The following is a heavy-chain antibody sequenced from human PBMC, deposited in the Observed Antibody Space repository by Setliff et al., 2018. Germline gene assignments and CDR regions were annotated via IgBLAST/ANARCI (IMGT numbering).Heavy chain of an antibody. Sequence: PGESLKISCQGSGYTFTNYWIGWVRQMPGKGLEWMGLIYPGDSDTRYSPSFRGQVTISADRSISTAYLQWSSLKASDTAMYYCARALASAGTVFFDYWGQGTLVTVSS. V-gene: IGHV5-51*01. CDR3: ARALASAGTVFFDY. D-gene: IGHD6-13*01. CDR1: GYTFTNYW. J-gene: IGHJ4*02. CDR2: IYPGDSDT.